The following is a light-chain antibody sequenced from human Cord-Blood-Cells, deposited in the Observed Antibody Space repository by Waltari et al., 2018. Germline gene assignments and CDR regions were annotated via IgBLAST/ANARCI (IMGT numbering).Light chain of an antibody. CDR3: QQSYSTPPWT. CDR1: QSISSY. Sequence: DIQMTQSPSSLSASVGDRVTITCRASQSISSYLNWYQQKPGKAPKLLIYAASCLQSGVPSRFSGSGSGTDVALTISSLQPDGFATYYCQQSYSTPPWTFGQGTKVEIK. CDR2: AAS. J-gene: IGKJ1*01. V-gene: IGKV1-39*01.